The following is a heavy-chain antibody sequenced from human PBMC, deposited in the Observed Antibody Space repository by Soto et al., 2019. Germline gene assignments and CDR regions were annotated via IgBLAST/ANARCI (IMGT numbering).Heavy chain of an antibody. J-gene: IGHJ5*02. D-gene: IGHD3-10*01. CDR2: INHSGST. V-gene: IGHV4-34*01. Sequence: SETLSLTCAVYGGSFSGYYWTWIRQPPGKGLEWIGQINHSGSTNYNPFLKSRVTISVDASKNQFSLKLSSVTAADTAVYYCARFHCPWFGESAYWFDPWGQGTLVTV. CDR3: ARFHCPWFGESAYWFDP. CDR1: GGSFSGYY.